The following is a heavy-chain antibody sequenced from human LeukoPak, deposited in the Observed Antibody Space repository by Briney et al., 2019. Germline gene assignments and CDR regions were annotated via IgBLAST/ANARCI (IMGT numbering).Heavy chain of an antibody. CDR1: GFTFSSYA. J-gene: IGHJ5*02. CDR3: ARVKGYYGSGSYVFGP. CDR2: ISYDGSNK. D-gene: IGHD3-10*01. V-gene: IGHV3-30*04. Sequence: PGGSLRLSCAASGFTFSSYAMHWVRQAPGKGLEWVAVISYDGSNKYYADSVKGRFTISRDNSKNTLYLQMNSLRAEDTAVYYCARVKGYYGSGSYVFGPWGQGTLVTVSS.